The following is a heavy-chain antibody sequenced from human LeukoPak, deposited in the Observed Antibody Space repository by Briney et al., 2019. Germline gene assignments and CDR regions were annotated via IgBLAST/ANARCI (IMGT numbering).Heavy chain of an antibody. CDR1: GFTFSSYG. V-gene: IGHV3-30*18. D-gene: IGHD6-13*01. CDR3: AKMIAAEPFAY. Sequence: QSGGSLRLSCAASGFTFSSYGMHWVRQAPGKGLEWVVVISYDGSNKYYADSVKGRFTISRDNSKNTLYLQMNSLRAEDTAVYYCAKMIAAEPFAYWGQGTLVTVSS. J-gene: IGHJ4*02. CDR2: ISYDGSNK.